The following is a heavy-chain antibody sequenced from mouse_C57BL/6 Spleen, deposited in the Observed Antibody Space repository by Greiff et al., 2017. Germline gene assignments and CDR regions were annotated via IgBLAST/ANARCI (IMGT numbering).Heavy chain of an antibody. CDR2: IYPSDSET. J-gene: IGHJ2*01. V-gene: IGHV1-61*01. D-gene: IGHD3-2*02. CDR1: GSTFTSYW. CDR3: AAQLRPRLLYFDY. Sequence: QVQLQQPGAELVRPGSSVKLSCKASGSTFTSYWMDWVKQRPGQGLEWIGNIYPSDSETPYTQKFKDKATLTVAKSSSTAYMHRRSLTSEDSAVYDCAAQLRPRLLYFDYWGQGTTLTVSS.